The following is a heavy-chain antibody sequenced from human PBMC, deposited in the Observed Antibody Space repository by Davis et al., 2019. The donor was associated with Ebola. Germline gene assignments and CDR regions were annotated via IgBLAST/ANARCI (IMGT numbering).Heavy chain of an antibody. D-gene: IGHD4-17*01. CDR3: ARATTVTTGVGSYFDY. J-gene: IGHJ4*02. CDR1: GFTFSSYS. Sequence: PGGSLRLSCAASGFTFSSYSMNWVRQAPGKGLEWVSYISSSSSTIYYADSVKGRFTISRDNAKNSLYLQMNSLRAEDTAVYYCARATTVTTGVGSYFDYWGQGTLVTVSS. CDR2: ISSSSSTI. V-gene: IGHV3-48*01.